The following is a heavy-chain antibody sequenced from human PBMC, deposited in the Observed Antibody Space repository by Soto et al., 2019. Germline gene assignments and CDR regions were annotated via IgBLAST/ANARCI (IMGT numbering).Heavy chain of an antibody. CDR2: INPRGGGT. Sequence: GASVKVSWKASGYTLNTCYMHWVRQAPGQGPEWMGIINPRGGGTTYAQNFQDRVTMTSDTSSSTVYMELSSLRSEDTAVYYCARGGGFSPYYYNLDVWG. V-gene: IGHV1-46*02. J-gene: IGHJ6*02. D-gene: IGHD2-15*01. CDR1: GYTLNTCY. CDR3: ARGGGFSPYYYNLDV.